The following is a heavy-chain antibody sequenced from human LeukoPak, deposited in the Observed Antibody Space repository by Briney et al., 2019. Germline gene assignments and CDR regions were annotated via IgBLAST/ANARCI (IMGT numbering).Heavy chain of an antibody. D-gene: IGHD3-10*01. CDR2: IWYDGSNK. J-gene: IGHJ4*02. Sequence: GGSLRLSCAASGFTFSSYGMHWVRQAPGKGLEWVAVIWYDGSNKYYADSVKGRFTISRDNSKNTLYLQMNSLRAEDTAVYYCARGLGFGELFPWAYWGQRTLVTVSS. CDR3: ARGLGFGELFPWAY. V-gene: IGHV3-33*01. CDR1: GFTFSSYG.